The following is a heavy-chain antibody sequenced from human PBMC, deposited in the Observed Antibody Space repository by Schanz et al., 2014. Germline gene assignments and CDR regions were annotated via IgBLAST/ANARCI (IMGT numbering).Heavy chain of an antibody. J-gene: IGHJ6*02. CDR3: KWELHVYYGMDV. CDR2: IQGGASAGTT. V-gene: IGHV3-15*01. CDR1: GFTVSINY. D-gene: IGHD1-26*01. Sequence: EVQLVESGGGLVQPGGSLRLSCAASGFTVSINYMSWVRQAPGKGLEWLGRIQGGASAGTTDYAAPVKGRFTISRDDSKNTMYLQMNSLKTEDTAVYYCKWELHVYYGMDVWGQGTAVTVSS.